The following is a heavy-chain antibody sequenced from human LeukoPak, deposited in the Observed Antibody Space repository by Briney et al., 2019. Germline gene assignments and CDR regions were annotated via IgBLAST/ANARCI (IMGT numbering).Heavy chain of an antibody. D-gene: IGHD3-10*01. CDR3: TREDYYGSGSYKNY. Sequence: ASVKVSCKASGYTFTGYYMHWVRQAPGQGLEWMGWINPNSGGTNYAQKFQGRVTMTWDTSISTAYMELSSLRSDDTAVYYCTREDYYGSGSYKNYWGQGTLVTVSS. CDR1: GYTFTGYY. J-gene: IGHJ4*02. CDR2: INPNSGGT. V-gene: IGHV1-2*02.